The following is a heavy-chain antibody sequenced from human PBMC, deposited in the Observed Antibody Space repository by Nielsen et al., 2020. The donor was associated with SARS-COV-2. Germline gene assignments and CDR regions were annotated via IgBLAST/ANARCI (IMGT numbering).Heavy chain of an antibody. Sequence: GESLKISCAASGLTFNIYAMSWVRQAPGKGLEWVSGISSSGSKTHDADSAKGRFIISRDNSKNTLYLQMNSLRAEDTAVYYCARDAAYSRFDYWGQGTLVTVSS. CDR3: ARDAAYSRFDY. J-gene: IGHJ4*02. D-gene: IGHD4-11*01. V-gene: IGHV3-23*01. CDR2: ISSSGSKT. CDR1: GLTFNIYA.